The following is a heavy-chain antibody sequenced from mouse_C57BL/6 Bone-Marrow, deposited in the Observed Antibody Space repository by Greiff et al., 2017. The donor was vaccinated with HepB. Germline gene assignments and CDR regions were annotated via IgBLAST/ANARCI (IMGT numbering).Heavy chain of an antibody. CDR3: TRARRLGY. V-gene: IGHV1-64*01. CDR1: GYTFTGYC. Sequence: QVQLQQPGAELVKPGASVKLSCKASGYTFTGYCMPWVKQRPGQGLEWIGMIHPNSGSTNYNERFKSKAILTVDKSSSTAYMQLSSLTSEDSAVYSSTRARRLGYWGQGTTLTVSS. CDR2: IHPNSGST. D-gene: IGHD3-3*01. J-gene: IGHJ2*01.